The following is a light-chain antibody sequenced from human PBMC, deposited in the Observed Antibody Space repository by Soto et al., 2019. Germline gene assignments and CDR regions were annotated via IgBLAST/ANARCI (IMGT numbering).Light chain of an antibody. CDR3: SSYAGSNTVL. CDR1: SSDVGGYNC. Sequence: QSVLTQPPSASGSPGQSVTISCTGTSSDVGGYNCVSWYQQHPGKAPQLMIYEVTKRPSGVPDRFSGSKSGNMASLTVSGLQAEDEADYYCSSYAGSNTVLFGGGTKLTVL. CDR2: EVT. V-gene: IGLV2-8*01. J-gene: IGLJ2*01.